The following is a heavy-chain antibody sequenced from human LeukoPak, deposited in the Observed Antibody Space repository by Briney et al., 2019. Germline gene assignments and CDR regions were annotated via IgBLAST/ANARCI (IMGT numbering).Heavy chain of an antibody. CDR1: GGSVSSGSFY. CDR2: IYYSGTT. J-gene: IGHJ4*02. Sequence: SETLSLTCTVSGGSVSSGSFYWIWSRQPPGKGLECIGYIYYSGTTNYNPSLKSRVTISVDTSKNQFSLKLSSVTAADTAVYYCAREGRSGSYEYWGQGTLVTVSS. V-gene: IGHV4-61*01. CDR3: AREGRSGSYEY. D-gene: IGHD1-26*01.